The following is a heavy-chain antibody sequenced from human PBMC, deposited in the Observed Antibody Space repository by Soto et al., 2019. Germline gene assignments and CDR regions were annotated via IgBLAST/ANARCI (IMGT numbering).Heavy chain of an antibody. Sequence: PSETLSLTCAVYGGSFSGYYWSWIRQPPGKGLEWIGEINHSGSTNYNPSLKSRVTISVDTSKNQFSLKLSSVTAADTAVYYCARIKVAALGWFDPWGQGTLVTVSS. V-gene: IGHV4-34*01. J-gene: IGHJ5*02. CDR1: GGSFSGYY. CDR2: INHSGST. CDR3: ARIKVAALGWFDP. D-gene: IGHD6-19*01.